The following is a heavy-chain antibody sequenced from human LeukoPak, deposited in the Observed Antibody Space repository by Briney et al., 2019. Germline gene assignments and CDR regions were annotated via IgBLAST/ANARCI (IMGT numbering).Heavy chain of an antibody. CDR3: GRVQAEVGPGH. J-gene: IGHJ4*02. D-gene: IGHD1-26*01. CDR2: INHSGSD. CDR1: GGSLSGYY. Sequence: SETLSLTCAVYGGSLSGYYWSWIRQPPGKGLEWIGEINHSGSDTYNPSLKSRVTISLDTSKNQFSLKLNSVTAADTAVYYCGRVQAEVGPGHWGQGTLVTVSS. V-gene: IGHV4-34*01.